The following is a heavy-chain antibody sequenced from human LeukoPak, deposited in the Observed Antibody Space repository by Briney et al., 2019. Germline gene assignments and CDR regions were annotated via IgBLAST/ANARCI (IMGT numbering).Heavy chain of an antibody. CDR2: FDPEDGET. J-gene: IGHJ4*02. V-gene: IGHV1-24*01. D-gene: IGHD1-26*01. Sequence: ASVTVSCKVSGYTLTELSMHWVRQAPGKGLEWMGGFDPEDGETIYAQKFQGRVTMTEDTSTDTAYMELSSLRSEDTAVYYCASAVGGSYYVGYWGQGTLVTVSS. CDR3: ASAVGGSYYVGY. CDR1: GYTLTELS.